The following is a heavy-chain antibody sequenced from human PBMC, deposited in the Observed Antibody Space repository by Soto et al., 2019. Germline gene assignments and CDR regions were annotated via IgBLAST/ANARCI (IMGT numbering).Heavy chain of an antibody. V-gene: IGHV4-34*01. Sequence: QVQLQQWGAGLLKPSETLSLTCAVYGGSFSGYYWSWIRQPPGKGLEWIGEINLSGSTNYNPSLKSRVTISVDTSKNQFSLKLSSVTAADTAVYYCARRYGDYVVDAFDIWGQGTMVTVSS. CDR1: GGSFSGYY. J-gene: IGHJ3*02. CDR2: INLSGST. D-gene: IGHD4-17*01. CDR3: ARRYGDYVVDAFDI.